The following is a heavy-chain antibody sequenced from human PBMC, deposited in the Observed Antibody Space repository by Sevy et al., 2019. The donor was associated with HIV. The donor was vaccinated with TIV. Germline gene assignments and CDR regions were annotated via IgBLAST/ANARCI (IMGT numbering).Heavy chain of an antibody. D-gene: IGHD3-16*01. CDR3: VRAGSYGDTNFYDYGMDV. CDR2: INQEGSEK. Sequence: GGCLRLSCVASGFNFRSYWMTWVRQAPGKGLEWVANINQEGSEKYYMDSVKGRFTISRDNAKNSLYLQINSLRVEDTAVYYCVRAGSYGDTNFYDYGMDVWGHGTTVTVSS. J-gene: IGHJ6*02. CDR1: GFNFRSYW. V-gene: IGHV3-7*01.